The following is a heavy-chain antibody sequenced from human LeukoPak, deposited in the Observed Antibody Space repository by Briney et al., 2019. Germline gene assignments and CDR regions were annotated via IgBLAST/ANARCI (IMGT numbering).Heavy chain of an antibody. J-gene: IGHJ4*02. Sequence: GGSLRLSCAASGFTFSNYWMSWVRQAPGKGLEWVANIKQDGSEKYYVDSVKGRFTISRDNAKNSLYLQMNSLRVEDTAVYYCAREKFDYWGQGTLVTVSS. CDR1: GFTFSNYW. V-gene: IGHV3-7*03. CDR3: AREKFDY. CDR2: IKQDGSEK.